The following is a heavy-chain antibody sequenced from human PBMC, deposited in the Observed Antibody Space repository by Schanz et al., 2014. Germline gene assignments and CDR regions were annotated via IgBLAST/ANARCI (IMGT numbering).Heavy chain of an antibody. CDR1: GYTFTSYY. Sequence: QVQLVQSGAEVKKPGASVKVSCKASGYTFTSYYMHWVRQAPGQGLEWMGIINPSSGTTRIAQNFQGRLTVTRDTSTSTVNMELSSLRSEDTAGYYCARGGFFDSTSFDSWGQGTLVTVSS. CDR2: INPSSGTT. D-gene: IGHD2-2*01. J-gene: IGHJ4*02. CDR3: ARGGFFDSTSFDS. V-gene: IGHV1-46*03.